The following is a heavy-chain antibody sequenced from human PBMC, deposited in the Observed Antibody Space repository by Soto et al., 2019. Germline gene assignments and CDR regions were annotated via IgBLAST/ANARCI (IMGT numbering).Heavy chain of an antibody. CDR3: ARDSRIVATFAMGSVGFDP. V-gene: IGHV3-21*01. D-gene: IGHD2-2*01. Sequence: GGSLRLSCATSGFTFSSYTMNWVRQAPGKDQEWISSIDTSSSYVYYADSVKGRFTMSRDNAKSSLYLQMNGLRAEDTAVYYCARDSRIVATFAMGSVGFDPWGQGTLVTVSS. CDR1: GFTFSSYT. J-gene: IGHJ5*02. CDR2: IDTSSSYV.